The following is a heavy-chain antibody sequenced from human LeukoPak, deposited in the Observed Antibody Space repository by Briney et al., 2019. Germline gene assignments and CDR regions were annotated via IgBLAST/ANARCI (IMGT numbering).Heavy chain of an antibody. D-gene: IGHD6-19*01. CDR1: GGTFSSYD. CDR3: ARLSGSYGRGFDH. Sequence: SVKVSCKASGGTFSSYDISWVRPAPGQGLEGMGGIIPIFGTANYAQKFQGRVTITADESTSTAYMELSSLRSEDTAVYYCARLSGSYGRGFDHWGQGTLVTVSS. J-gene: IGHJ4*02. V-gene: IGHV1-69*13. CDR2: IIPIFGTA.